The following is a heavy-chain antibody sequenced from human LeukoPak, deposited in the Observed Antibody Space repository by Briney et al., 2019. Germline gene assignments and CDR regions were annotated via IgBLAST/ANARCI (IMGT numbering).Heavy chain of an antibody. D-gene: IGHD6-6*01. V-gene: IGHV4-61*02. Sequence: SETLSLTCTVSGGSISSGSYYWSWIRQPAGKGLEWIGRIYTSGSTNYNPSLKSRVTISVDTSKNQFSLKLSSVTAADTAVYYCARDSLYSSSSRAFDIWGQGTMVTVSS. CDR3: ARDSLYSSSSRAFDI. CDR1: GGSISSGSYY. J-gene: IGHJ3*02. CDR2: IYTSGST.